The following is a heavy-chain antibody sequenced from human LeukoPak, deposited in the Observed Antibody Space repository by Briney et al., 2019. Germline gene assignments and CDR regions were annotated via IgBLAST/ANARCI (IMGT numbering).Heavy chain of an antibody. CDR2: IGTSGDT. Sequence: GGSLRLSCAASGFTFSSYDMHWVRQATGKSLEWVSVIGTSGDTYYAGSVKGRFTISRENAKNSLYLQMNSLTAGDTAVYFCSRVGSSGWPNYFDSWGQGTLVTVSS. CDR1: GFTFSSYD. CDR3: SRVGSSGWPNYFDS. J-gene: IGHJ4*02. V-gene: IGHV3-13*04. D-gene: IGHD6-19*01.